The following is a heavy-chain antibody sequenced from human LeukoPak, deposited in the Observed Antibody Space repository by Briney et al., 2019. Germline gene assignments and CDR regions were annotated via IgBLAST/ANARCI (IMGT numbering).Heavy chain of an antibody. CDR3: ARGKGSGYYQSVFDY. V-gene: IGHV3-48*03. J-gene: IGHJ4*02. CDR1: GFTFSSYE. CDR2: ISSSGSTI. D-gene: IGHD3-3*01. Sequence: GGSLRLSCAASGFTFSSYEMNWVRQAPGKGLEWVSYISSSGSTIYYADSVKGRFTISRDNAKNSLYLQMNSLRAEDTAVYYCARGKGSGYYQSVFDYWGQGTLVTVSS.